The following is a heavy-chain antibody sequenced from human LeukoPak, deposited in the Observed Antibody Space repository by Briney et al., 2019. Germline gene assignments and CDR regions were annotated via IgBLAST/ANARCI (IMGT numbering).Heavy chain of an antibody. CDR1: GYTFTGYF. D-gene: IGHD6-19*01. CDR3: VRGAVAGTRGPLKDY. J-gene: IGHJ4*02. Sequence: ASVKVSCKASGYTFTGYFMHWVRQAPGQGLEWMGWINPNSGATGYAPQFQGRVALTRDTSITTASLELSSLRSDDTAVYFCVRGAVAGTRGPLKDYWGQGTLVTVSS. CDR2: INPNSGAT. V-gene: IGHV1-2*02.